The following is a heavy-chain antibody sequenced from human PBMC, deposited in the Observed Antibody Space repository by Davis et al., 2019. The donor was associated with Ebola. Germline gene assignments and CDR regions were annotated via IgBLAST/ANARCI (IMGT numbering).Heavy chain of an antibody. CDR3: ARSTVYNTGFDY. Sequence: AASVKVSCKASGYTFTSYAMHWVRQAPGQRLEWMGWINAGNGNTKYSQKFQGRVTITRDTSASTAYMELSSLRSEGTAVYYCARSTVYNTGFDYWGQGALVTVSS. CDR2: INAGNGNT. D-gene: IGHD3-3*01. J-gene: IGHJ4*02. V-gene: IGHV1-3*01. CDR1: GYTFTSYA.